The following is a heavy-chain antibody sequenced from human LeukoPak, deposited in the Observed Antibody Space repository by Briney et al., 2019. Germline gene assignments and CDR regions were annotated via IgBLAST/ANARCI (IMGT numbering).Heavy chain of an antibody. Sequence: QPGGSLRLSCAASGFTFSSYWMHWVRQAPGKGLVWVSHIKSDGSSTTYADSVKGRFTIARDNAKNTLYLQMNSLRAEDTAVYYCARGRDSSGYNSYFDYWGQGTLVTVSS. CDR2: IKSDGSST. CDR1: GFTFSSYW. CDR3: ARGRDSSGYNSYFDY. V-gene: IGHV3-74*01. J-gene: IGHJ4*02. D-gene: IGHD3-22*01.